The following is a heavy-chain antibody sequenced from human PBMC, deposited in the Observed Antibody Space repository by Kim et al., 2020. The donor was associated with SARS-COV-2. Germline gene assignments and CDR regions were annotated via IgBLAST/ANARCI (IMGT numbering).Heavy chain of an antibody. CDR1: GGSFSGYY. D-gene: IGHD6-6*01. CDR2: VHDSGST. CDR3: ARRHSSLDLAV. J-gene: IGHJ6*03. V-gene: IGHV4-34*01. Sequence: SETLSLTCAVYGGSFSGYYWSWIRQSPGRGLEWIGEVHDSGSTDYNPSLKSRLTMSVDTSKSQFSLKLSSVIVADTATYYCARRHSSLDLAVWGKGTTVT.